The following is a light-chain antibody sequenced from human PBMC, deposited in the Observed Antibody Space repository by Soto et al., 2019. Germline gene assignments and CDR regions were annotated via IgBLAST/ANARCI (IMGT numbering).Light chain of an antibody. V-gene: IGLV2-14*01. CDR1: SSDVGDYKY. Sequence: QSVLTQPASVSGSPGQSITISCTGTSSDVGDYKYVSWYQQHPDIAPKLIIFVNSNRPSGISNRFSASKSGNTASLTISGLQAEDEADYYCSSYTSSDTPYVFGTGTKVTVL. J-gene: IGLJ1*01. CDR3: SSYTSSDTPYV. CDR2: VNS.